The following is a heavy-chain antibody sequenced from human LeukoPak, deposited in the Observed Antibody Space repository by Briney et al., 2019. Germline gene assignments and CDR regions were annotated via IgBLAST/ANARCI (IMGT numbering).Heavy chain of an antibody. CDR3: VVQGWVFRAPTQYYFDY. CDR1: GFTFSSYA. V-gene: IGHV3-64D*06. J-gene: IGHJ4*02. D-gene: IGHD1-1*01. CDR2: ISSNGGSR. Sequence: PGGSLRLSCSASGFTFSSYAMHWVRQAPGKGLEYLSAISSNGGSRYYADSVKGRFTISRDNSKNTLYLQMSSLRAEDTAVYYCVVQGWVFRAPTQYYFDYWGQGTLVTVSS.